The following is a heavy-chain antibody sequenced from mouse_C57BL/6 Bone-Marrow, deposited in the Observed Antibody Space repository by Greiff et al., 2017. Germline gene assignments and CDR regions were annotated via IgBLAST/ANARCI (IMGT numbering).Heavy chain of an antibody. D-gene: IGHD2-3*01. CDR1: GYTFTSYW. J-gene: IGHJ3*01. Sequence: QVQLQQPGAELVKPGASVKLSCKASGYTFTSYWMHWVKQRPGQGLEWIGMIHPNSGSTNYNEKFKSKDTLTVDKSSSTADMQLSSLTTYDSAGDYCARGGYDGYVLCWGQGTLVTVSA. V-gene: IGHV1-64*01. CDR3: ARGGYDGYVLC. CDR2: IHPNSGST.